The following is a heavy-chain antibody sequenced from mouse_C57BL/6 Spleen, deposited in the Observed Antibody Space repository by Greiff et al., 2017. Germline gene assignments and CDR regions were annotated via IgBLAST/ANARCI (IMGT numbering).Heavy chain of an antibody. CDR2: IDPSDSYT. CDR3: ARGGDKAY. V-gene: IGHV1-69*01. J-gene: IGHJ3*01. Sequence: QVQLQQPGAELVMPGASVKLSCKASGYTFTSYWMHWVKQRPGQGLEWIGEIDPSDSYTNYNQKFKGKSTLTVDKSSSTAYMQLSRLTSEDSAVYYCARGGDKAYWGQGTLVTVSA. CDR1: GYTFTSYW.